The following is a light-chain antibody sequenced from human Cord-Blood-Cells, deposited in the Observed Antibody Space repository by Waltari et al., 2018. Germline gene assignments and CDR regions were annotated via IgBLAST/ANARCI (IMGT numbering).Light chain of an antibody. V-gene: IGKV3-15*01. CDR3: QQYNNWPPIT. Sequence: EIVMTQSPATLSVSPGERATLPCRASQSVSSNLALYQQQPGQAPRHLIYGASTRATGIPARFSGSGSGTEFTLTISSLQSEDFAVYYCQQYNNWPPITFGQGTRLEIK. CDR2: GAS. J-gene: IGKJ5*01. CDR1: QSVSSN.